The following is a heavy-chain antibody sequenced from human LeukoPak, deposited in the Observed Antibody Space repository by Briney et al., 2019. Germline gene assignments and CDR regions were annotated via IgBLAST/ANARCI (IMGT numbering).Heavy chain of an antibody. D-gene: IGHD6-13*01. Sequence: SETLSLTCTVSGGSVISGSSYWGWIRQPPGKGLEWIGNIYYSGSTYYNPSLQSRVTISVDTSQNQFSLTLSSVTAADTAVYYCARAHSIASYYYGVDVWGQGTTVTVSS. CDR3: ARAHSIASYYYGVDV. V-gene: IGHV4-39*07. CDR2: IYYSGST. J-gene: IGHJ6*02. CDR1: GGSVISGSSY.